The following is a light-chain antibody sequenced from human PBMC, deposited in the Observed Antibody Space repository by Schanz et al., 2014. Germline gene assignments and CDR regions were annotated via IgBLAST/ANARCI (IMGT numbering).Light chain of an antibody. J-gene: IGLJ3*02. CDR3: SSYTSISTRV. CDR1: SSNIGAGYD. CDR2: GNS. Sequence: QSVLTQPPSVSGAPGQRVTISCTGSSSNIGAGYDVHWYQQLPGTAPKLLIYGNSNRPSGVPDRFSGSRSGTSASLAISGLRSEDEADYYCSSYTSISTRVFGGGTKLTVL. V-gene: IGLV1-40*01.